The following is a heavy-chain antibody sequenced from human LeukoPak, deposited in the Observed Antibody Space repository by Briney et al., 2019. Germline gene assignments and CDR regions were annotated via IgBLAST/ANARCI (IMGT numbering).Heavy chain of an antibody. J-gene: IGHJ4*02. CDR3: ARCDRSTSCYPLDY. Sequence: SETLSLTCTVSGGSISSGGYYWSWIRQPPGKGLEWIGYIYHSGSTYYNPSLKSRVTISVDRSKNQFSLKLSSVTAADTAVYYCARCDRSTSCYPLDYWGQGTLVTVSS. CDR1: GGSISSGGYY. CDR2: IYHSGST. D-gene: IGHD2-2*01. V-gene: IGHV4-30-2*01.